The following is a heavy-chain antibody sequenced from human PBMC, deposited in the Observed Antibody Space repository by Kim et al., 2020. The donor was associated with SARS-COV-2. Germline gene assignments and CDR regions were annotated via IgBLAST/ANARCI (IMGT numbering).Heavy chain of an antibody. D-gene: IGHD5-12*01. V-gene: IGHV3-7*01. J-gene: IGHJ4*02. CDR3: ARGVATDY. Sequence: DKGYVASVKGRFTISRDNARNSLFLQMNSLRAEDTAIYYCARGVATDYWGQGTLVTVSS. CDR2: DK.